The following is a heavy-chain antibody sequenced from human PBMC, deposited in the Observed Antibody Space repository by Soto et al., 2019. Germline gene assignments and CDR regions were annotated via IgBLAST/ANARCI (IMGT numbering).Heavy chain of an antibody. CDR2: ISYDGSNK. J-gene: IGHJ5*02. Sequence: GESLKISCAASGFTFSSYAMHWVRQAPGKGLEWVAVISYDGSNKYYADSVKGRFTISRDNSKNTLYLQMNSLRAEDTAVYYCARPSAPSNTRGWFMIVPEENWFDPWGQGTLVTVSS. CDR1: GFTFSSYA. D-gene: IGHD3-22*01. CDR3: ARPSAPSNTRGWFMIVPEENWFDP. V-gene: IGHV3-30-3*01.